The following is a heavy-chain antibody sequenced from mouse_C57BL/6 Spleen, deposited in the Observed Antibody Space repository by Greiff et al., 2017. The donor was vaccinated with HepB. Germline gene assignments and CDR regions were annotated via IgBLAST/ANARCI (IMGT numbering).Heavy chain of an antibody. CDR2: ISDGGSYT. CDR3: AREGDYGSSHWYFDV. CDR1: GFTFSSYA. D-gene: IGHD1-1*01. J-gene: IGHJ1*03. Sequence: EVQWVESGGGLVKPGGSLKLSCAASGFTFSSYAMSWVRQTPEKRLEWVATISDGGSYTYYPDNVKGRFTISRDNAKNNLYLQMSHLKSEDTAMYYCAREGDYGSSHWYFDVWGTGTTVTVSS. V-gene: IGHV5-4*01.